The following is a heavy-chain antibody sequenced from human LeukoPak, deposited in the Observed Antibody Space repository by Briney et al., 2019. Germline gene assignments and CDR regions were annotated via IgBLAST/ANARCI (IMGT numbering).Heavy chain of an antibody. Sequence: PSETLSLTCTVSGDSLSSGTYYWGWIRQPPGKRLEWLGRIYYSGSTYDNPALKRRVTISVDTSKNQFSLKLTSVPAADTAVYYCARCSDIYVFDYWGKGTLVTVSS. V-gene: IGHV4-39*01. CDR2: IYYSGST. D-gene: IGHD5-12*01. CDR3: ARCSDIYVFDY. J-gene: IGHJ4*02. CDR1: GDSLSSGTYY.